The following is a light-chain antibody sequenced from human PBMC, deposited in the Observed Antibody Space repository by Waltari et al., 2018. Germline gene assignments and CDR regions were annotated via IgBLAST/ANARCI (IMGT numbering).Light chain of an antibody. CDR2: EVN. CDR1: SSDVGGYNS. V-gene: IGLV2-8*01. Sequence: QSALTQPPSASGSPGQSVTISCTGTSSDVGGYNSVSWYQQHPGKAPKLMMYEVNKRPSGVPDRFSGSKSGNTASLTVSGLQAEDEADYYCSSYAGSKNYVVIGGGTKLTVL. J-gene: IGLJ2*01. CDR3: SSYAGSKNYVV.